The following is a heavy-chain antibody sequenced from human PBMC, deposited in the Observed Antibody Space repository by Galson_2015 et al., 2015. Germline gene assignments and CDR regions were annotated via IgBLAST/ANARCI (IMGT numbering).Heavy chain of an antibody. CDR1: GFTSSSYE. CDR2: ISSSGTTI. V-gene: IGHV3-48*03. J-gene: IGHJ4*02. CDR3: ARDRSSYIDS. Sequence: SLRLSCAASGFTSSSYEMDWVRQAPGKGLEWVSYISSSGTTIFYTDSVRGRFTVSRDNTKNSLYLQMNSLRAEDTAVYYCARDRSSYIDSWGQGTLVTVSS.